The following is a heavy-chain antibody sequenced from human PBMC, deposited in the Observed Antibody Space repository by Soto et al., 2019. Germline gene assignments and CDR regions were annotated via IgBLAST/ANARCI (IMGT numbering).Heavy chain of an antibody. D-gene: IGHD2-2*01. CDR1: GFTFSSNS. Sequence: EVQLLESGGGLVQPGGSLRLSCTASGFTFSSNSMSWVRQAPGKGLEWVSVTTGRDDRTYYADSVKGRFTISRDNSKNTLYLQMNSLRAEDTAVYFCAKLVKSWGQGTLVTVSS. V-gene: IGHV3-23*01. CDR3: AKLVKS. J-gene: IGHJ4*02. CDR2: TTGRDDRT.